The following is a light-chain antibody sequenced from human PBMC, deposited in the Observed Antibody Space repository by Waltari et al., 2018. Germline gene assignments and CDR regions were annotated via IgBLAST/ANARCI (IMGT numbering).Light chain of an antibody. CDR2: KSS. V-gene: IGKV1-5*03. CDR1: ENINNW. J-gene: IGKJ1*01. Sequence: DIQMTQSPSTLSASVGDRVTITCRASENINNWLAWYQQKPGKAPSLLIYKSSSLQTGVPGRVSGSGSGTEVTLTINSLQLDDSATYHCQQYRTVHWTFGQGTKVEIK. CDR3: QQYRTVHWT.